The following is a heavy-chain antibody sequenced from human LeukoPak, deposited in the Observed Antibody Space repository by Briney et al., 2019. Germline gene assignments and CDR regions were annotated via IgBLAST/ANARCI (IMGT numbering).Heavy chain of an antibody. J-gene: IGHJ4*02. CDR3: AKEVDCPSDCLFFHS. V-gene: IGHV3-43*01. CDR2: INRRGHT. Sequence: GGSLRLSCAASGFTFDRFTIHWVRQTPGKGLEWVSLINRRGHTFYADSVKGRFTISRDNSRNSVFLQMNSLRPEDTALYHCAKEVDCPSDCLFFHSWGQGTLVTVST. CDR1: GFTFDRFT. D-gene: IGHD2-21*02.